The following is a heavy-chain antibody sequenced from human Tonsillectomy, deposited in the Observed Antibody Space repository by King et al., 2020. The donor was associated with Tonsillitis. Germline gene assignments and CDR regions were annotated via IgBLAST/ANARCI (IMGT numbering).Heavy chain of an antibody. D-gene: IGHD2-8*01. V-gene: IGHV3-30*02. CDR3: GGMVYEGDY. Sequence: VQLVESGGGVVQPGGSLRLSCAASGFTFSSYGMHWVRQAPGKGLEWVTFIRYDGSNKQYADSVKGRFTISRDNSKNTVYLQMNSLRAEDTAVYYCGGMVYEGDYWGQGTLVTVSS. CDR2: IRYDGSNK. CDR1: GFTFSSYG. J-gene: IGHJ4*02.